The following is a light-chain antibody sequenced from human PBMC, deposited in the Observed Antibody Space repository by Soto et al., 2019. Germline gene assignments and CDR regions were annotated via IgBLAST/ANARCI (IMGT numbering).Light chain of an antibody. CDR1: SSNIGAGYD. Sequence: QTVVTQPPSVSGAPGQRVTISCTGSSSNIGAGYDVHWYQQLPGTAPKLLIYGNSNRPSGVPDRFSGSKSGTSASLANTGLRAEDEADYYCQAYDSSLSGFVFGTGTKLTVL. CDR2: GNS. J-gene: IGLJ1*01. CDR3: QAYDSSLSGFV. V-gene: IGLV1-40*01.